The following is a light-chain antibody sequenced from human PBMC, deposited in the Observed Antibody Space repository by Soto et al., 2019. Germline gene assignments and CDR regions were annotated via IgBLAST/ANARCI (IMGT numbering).Light chain of an antibody. CDR2: QAS. V-gene: IGKV1-5*03. Sequence: DIQMTQSPSSLSASVGDRVTITCRASQSISSYLNWYQQTPGKAPKLLIYQASTLESGVPSRFSGSGSGTEFTLTISSLQPDDFATYYCQQYNTYSWTFGQGTKVDIK. CDR3: QQYNTYSWT. J-gene: IGKJ1*01. CDR1: QSISSY.